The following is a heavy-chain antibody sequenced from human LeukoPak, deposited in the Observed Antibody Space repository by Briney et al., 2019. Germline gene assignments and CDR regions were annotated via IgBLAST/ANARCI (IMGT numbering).Heavy chain of an antibody. CDR2: ISDSGGGT. V-gene: IGHV3-23*01. CDR3: AKELSGYSYGSNAFDI. J-gene: IGHJ3*02. Sequence: LPGGSLRLSCAASGFTFRNYAMSWVRQAPGKGLEWVSTISDSGGGTHYADSVKGRFTISRDDSKNTLYLQMNSLRAEDTATYYCAKELSGYSYGSNAFDIWGQGTMVTVSS. CDR1: GFTFRNYA. D-gene: IGHD5-18*01.